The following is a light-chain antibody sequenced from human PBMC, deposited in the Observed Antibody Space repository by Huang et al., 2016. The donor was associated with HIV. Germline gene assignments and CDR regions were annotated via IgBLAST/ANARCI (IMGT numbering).Light chain of an antibody. V-gene: IGKV3-15*01. CDR1: QSVSSN. Sequence: EIVMTQSPATLSVSPGQRVTLSCRASQSVSSNLAWYQQKPGRGPRLLIFGASTRATGIPARFSGSGSGTEFTLAISSLQSEDFAVYHCQQYDNWPTWTFGLGTRVEIK. CDR2: GAS. J-gene: IGKJ1*01. CDR3: QQYDNWPTWT.